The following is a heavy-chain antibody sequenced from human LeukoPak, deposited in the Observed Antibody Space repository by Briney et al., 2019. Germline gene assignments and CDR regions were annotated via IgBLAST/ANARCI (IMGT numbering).Heavy chain of an antibody. V-gene: IGHV1-8*03. J-gene: IGHJ5*02. D-gene: IGHD2-8*01. CDR1: GYTFTNYD. Sequence: ASVKVSCKASGYTFTNYDINWVRQATGQGLGWMGWMNPNSGNTGYAQKFQGRVTITRNTSMSTAYVELRSLRSEDTAVYYCARRNGNWFDPWGREPWSPPPQ. CDR3: ARRNGNWFDP. CDR2: MNPNSGNT.